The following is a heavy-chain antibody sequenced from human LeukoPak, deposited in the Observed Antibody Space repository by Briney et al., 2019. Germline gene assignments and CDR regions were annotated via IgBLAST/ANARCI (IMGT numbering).Heavy chain of an antibody. D-gene: IGHD6-13*01. CDR3: ARGESSRWSSPVSTTHFYSTMDV. J-gene: IGHJ6*02. V-gene: IGHV1-69*01. CDR2: IIPIFGTA. CDR1: GGTFSSYA. Sequence: SVKVSCKASGGTFSSYAISWVRQAPGQGLEWMGGIIPIFGTANFAQKFQGRVTITADESTSTAYMELSSLRSEDTAVYYCARGESSRWSSPVSTTHFYSTMDVWGQGATVTVSS.